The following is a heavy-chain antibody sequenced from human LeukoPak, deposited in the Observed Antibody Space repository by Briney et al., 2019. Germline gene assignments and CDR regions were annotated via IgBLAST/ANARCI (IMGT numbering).Heavy chain of an antibody. Sequence: GGSLRLSCAASGFTFSSYWMSWVRQAPGKGLEWVANIKQDGSEKYYVDSVKGRFTISRDNAKNSLYLQMNSLRAEDTAVYYCAKVDIVATIDAGRLVDYWGQGTLVTVSS. J-gene: IGHJ4*02. V-gene: IGHV3-7*01. D-gene: IGHD5-12*01. CDR1: GFTFSSYW. CDR3: AKVDIVATIDAGRLVDY. CDR2: IKQDGSEK.